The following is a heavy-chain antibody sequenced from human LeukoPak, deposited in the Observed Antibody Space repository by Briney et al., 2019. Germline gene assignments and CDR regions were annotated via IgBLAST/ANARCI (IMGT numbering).Heavy chain of an antibody. CDR2: IKSKTDGGTT. D-gene: IGHD6-6*01. CDR3: ANRGSSISLR. V-gene: IGHV3-15*01. J-gene: IGHJ4*02. CDR1: GFTFSNAW. Sequence: GGSLRLSCAASGFTFSNAWMSWVRQAPGKGLEWVGRIKSKTDGGTTDYAAPVKGRFTISRDDSKNTLYLQMNSLRAEDTAVYYCANRGSSISLRWGQGTLVTVSS.